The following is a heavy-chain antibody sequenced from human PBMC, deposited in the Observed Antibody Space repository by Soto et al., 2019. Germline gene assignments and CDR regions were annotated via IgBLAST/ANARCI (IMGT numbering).Heavy chain of an antibody. CDR3: ARLSPHYDILTGYGSDPNGMAV. CDR1: GYSFTSYW. Sequence: GESLKISCKGSGYSFTSYWIGWVRQMPGKGLEWMGIIYPGDSDTRYSPSFQGQVTISADKSISTAYLQWSSLKASDTAMYYCARLSPHYDILTGYGSDPNGMAVWGQGTTVTVSS. CDR2: IYPGDSDT. J-gene: IGHJ6*02. V-gene: IGHV5-51*01. D-gene: IGHD3-9*01.